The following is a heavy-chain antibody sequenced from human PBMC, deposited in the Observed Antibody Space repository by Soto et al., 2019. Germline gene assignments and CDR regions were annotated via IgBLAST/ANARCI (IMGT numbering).Heavy chain of an antibody. Sequence: QGQLQESGPGLVKPSQTLSLTCTVSGDSISSGGYSWSWIRQHPGKGPEWIGYIYYSGSTYYNPSRKSRVTISVDKSKNQLTLKLSSVTAADTAVYYCTRGAIVAPRGFYFDTWGQGTLVTVSS. D-gene: IGHD5-12*01. V-gene: IGHV4-31*03. CDR1: GDSISSGGYS. CDR2: IYYSGST. J-gene: IGHJ4*02. CDR3: TRGAIVAPRGFYFDT.